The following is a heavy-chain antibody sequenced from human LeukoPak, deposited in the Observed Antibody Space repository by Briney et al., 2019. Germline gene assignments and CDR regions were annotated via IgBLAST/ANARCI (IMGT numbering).Heavy chain of an antibody. J-gene: IGHJ5*02. CDR2: IYHSGST. CDR1: GGSVSSSDC. CDR3: ARAGAWQIDP. D-gene: IGHD3-10*01. V-gene: IGHV4-4*02. Sequence: SGTLSLTCAVSGGSVSSSDCWNWVRQPPGKGLEWIGEIYHSGSTNYNPSLKSRVTISVDKSKNQFSLSLTSVTAADTAVYYCARAGAWQIDPWGQGTLVTVSS.